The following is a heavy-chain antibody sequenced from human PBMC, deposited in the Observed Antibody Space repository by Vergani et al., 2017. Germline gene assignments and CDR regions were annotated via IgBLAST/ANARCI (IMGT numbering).Heavy chain of an antibody. J-gene: IGHJ3*02. D-gene: IGHD2-15*01. V-gene: IGHV3-33*01. CDR3: AREEDIYAFDI. CDR2: IWYDGSNK. CDR1: GFTFSSYG. Sequence: QVQLVESGGGVVQPGRSLRLSCAASGFTFSSYGMHWVRQAPGKGLEWVAVIWYDGSNKYYADSVKGRFTIPRDNSKNTLYLQMNSLRAEDTAVYYCAREEDIYAFDIWGQGTMVTVSS.